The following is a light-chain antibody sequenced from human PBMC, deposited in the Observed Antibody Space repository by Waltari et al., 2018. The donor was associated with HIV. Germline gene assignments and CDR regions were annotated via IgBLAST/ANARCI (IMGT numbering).Light chain of an antibody. V-gene: IGLV1-44*01. CDR1: SSNIGSKN. Sequence: QSVLPQPPSASGTPGQRVTISCSGSSSNIGSKNVNWYQQLPGTAPKLLSYSNNQRPSGVPDRFSGSKSGTSASLAISGLQSEDEADYYCAAWDGSLNGRVVFGGGTKLTVL. J-gene: IGLJ2*01. CDR2: SNN. CDR3: AAWDGSLNGRVV.